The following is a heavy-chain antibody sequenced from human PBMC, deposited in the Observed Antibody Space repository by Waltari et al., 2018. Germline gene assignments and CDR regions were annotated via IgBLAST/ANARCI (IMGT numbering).Heavy chain of an antibody. CDR2: IASDGSNK. V-gene: IGHV3-30*18. CDR1: GFTFSNYA. CDR3: AKIDSYSTAYGY. Sequence: QVQLVESGGGLVQPGRSLRLSCAASGFTFSNYAMHWVRQAPGKGREWVAVIASDGSNKYYAYSVKGRFTISRDNSYSTLYLQMNSLRAEDTAVYYCAKIDSYSTAYGYWGQGILVTVAS. J-gene: IGHJ4*02. D-gene: IGHD2-2*01.